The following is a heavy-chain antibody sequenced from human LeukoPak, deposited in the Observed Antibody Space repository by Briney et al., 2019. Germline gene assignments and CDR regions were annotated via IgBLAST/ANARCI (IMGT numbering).Heavy chain of an antibody. CDR1: GFTFSSYG. CDR3: AKGGSGYFYYLDY. CDR2: ISYDGSNK. Sequence: GRSLRLSCAASGFTFSSYGMHWVRQAPGKGLEWVAVISYDGSNKYYADSVKGRFTISRDNSKNTLYLQMNSLRAEDTAVYYCAKGGSGYFYYLDYWGQGTLVTVSS. V-gene: IGHV3-30*18. J-gene: IGHJ4*02. D-gene: IGHD3-22*01.